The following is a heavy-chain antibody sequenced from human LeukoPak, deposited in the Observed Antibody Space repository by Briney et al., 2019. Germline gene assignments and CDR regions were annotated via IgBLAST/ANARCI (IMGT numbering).Heavy chain of an antibody. CDR1: VFTFSYYC. J-gene: IGHJ4*02. CDR2: MNQDGSEK. CDR3: ARDWAHFGY. Sequence: GGSLRLSCAASVFTFSYYCMSWLRQAPGKGLEWVANMNQDGSEKYYVDSVKGRFTISRDNAKNSLSLQMNSLRAEDTAVYYCARDWAHFGYWGQGTLVTVSS. D-gene: IGHD3-10*01. V-gene: IGHV3-7*01.